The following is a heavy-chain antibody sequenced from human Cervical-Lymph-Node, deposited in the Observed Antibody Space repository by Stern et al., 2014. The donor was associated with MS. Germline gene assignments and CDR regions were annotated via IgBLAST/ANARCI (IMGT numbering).Heavy chain of an antibody. CDR2: MNPNNANT. CDR3: VRGGFSYGYGLDA. CDR1: GYTFISYD. D-gene: IGHD5-18*01. V-gene: IGHV1-8*01. Sequence: DQLVESGSQVRKPGASVKGSCPASGYTFISYDIFWVRQATGQGLEWMGWMNPNNANTGHAQKFQGRVTMTRNISISTAYMELSSLRSDDTAVYYCVRGGFSYGYGLDAWGQGTAVIVSS. J-gene: IGHJ6*02.